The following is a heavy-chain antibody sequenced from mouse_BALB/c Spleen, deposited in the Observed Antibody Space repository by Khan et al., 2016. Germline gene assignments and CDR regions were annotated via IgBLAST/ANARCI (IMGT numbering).Heavy chain of an antibody. D-gene: IGHD1-1*01. V-gene: IGHV1-87*01. J-gene: IGHJ2*01. Sequence: QVQLQQSGAELARPGASVKLSCKASGYTFTSYWMQWVKQRPGQGLEWIGAIYPGDGDTRYTQKFKGKAKLTADKSSSTAYMQLSSLASEDSAVYYCASYYGSSYDYFDYWGQGTTLTVSS. CDR1: GYTFTSYW. CDR2: IYPGDGDT. CDR3: ASYYGSSYDYFDY.